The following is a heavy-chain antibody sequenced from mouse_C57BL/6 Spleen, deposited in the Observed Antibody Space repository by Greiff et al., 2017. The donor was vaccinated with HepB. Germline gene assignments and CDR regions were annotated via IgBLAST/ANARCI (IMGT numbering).Heavy chain of an antibody. J-gene: IGHJ3*01. D-gene: IGHD2-4*01. CDR3: ARNGPLYYDYDVDWFAY. Sequence: QVQLQQSGPGLVQPSQSLSITCTVSGFSLTSYGVHWVRQSPGKGLEWLGVIWSGGSTDYNAAFISRLSISKDNSKSQVFFKMNSLQADDTAIYYCARNGPLYYDYDVDWFAYWGQGTLVTVSA. V-gene: IGHV2-2*01. CDR1: GFSLTSYG. CDR2: IWSGGST.